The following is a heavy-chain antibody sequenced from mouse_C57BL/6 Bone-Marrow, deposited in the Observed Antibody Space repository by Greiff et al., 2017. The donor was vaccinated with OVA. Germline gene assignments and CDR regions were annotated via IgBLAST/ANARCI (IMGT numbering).Heavy chain of an antibody. CDR3: ARDAPYVYLPQRGFAY. V-gene: IGHV5-4*01. D-gene: IGHD2-3*01. Sequence: EVKLMESGGGLVKPGGSLKLSCAASGFTFSSYAMSWVRQTPEKRLEWVATISDGGSYTYYPDNVKGRFTISRDNAKNNLYLQMSHLKSEDTAMYYCARDAPYVYLPQRGFAYWGQGTLVTVSA. J-gene: IGHJ3*01. CDR1: GFTFSSYA. CDR2: ISDGGSYT.